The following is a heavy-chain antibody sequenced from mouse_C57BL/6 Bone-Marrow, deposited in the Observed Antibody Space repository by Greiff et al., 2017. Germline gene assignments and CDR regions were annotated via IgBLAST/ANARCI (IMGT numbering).Heavy chain of an antibody. V-gene: IGHV1-22*01. J-gene: IGHJ1*03. CDR3: YGSSFYGYFDV. CDR1: GYTFTDYN. CDR2: INPNNGGT. Sequence: VQLQQSGPELVKPGASVKMSCKASGYTFTDYNMHWVKQSHGKSLEWIGYINPNNGGTSYNQKFKGKATLTVNKSSSTAYMELRSLTSEDSAVYYCYGSSFYGYFDVWGTGTTVTVSA. D-gene: IGHD1-1*01.